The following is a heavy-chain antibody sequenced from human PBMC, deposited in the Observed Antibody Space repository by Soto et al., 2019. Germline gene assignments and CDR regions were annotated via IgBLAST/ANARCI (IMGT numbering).Heavy chain of an antibody. J-gene: IGHJ5*02. CDR2: IIPIFGTA. D-gene: IGHD3-10*01. Sequence: QVQLVQSGAEVKKPGSSVKVSCKASGGTFSSYAISWVRQAPGQGLEWMGGIIPIFGTANYAQKFQGRVTITADESTSTAYMELSSLRSKDTAVYYCAREVSTMVRGAPGWFDPWGQGTLVTVSS. V-gene: IGHV1-69*01. CDR1: GGTFSSYA. CDR3: AREVSTMVRGAPGWFDP.